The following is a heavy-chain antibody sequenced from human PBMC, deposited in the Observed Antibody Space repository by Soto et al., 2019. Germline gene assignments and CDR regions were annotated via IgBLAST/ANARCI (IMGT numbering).Heavy chain of an antibody. CDR1: GGSISSGGYY. J-gene: IGHJ6*02. CDR2: IYYSGST. V-gene: IGHV4-31*03. CDR3: ARDSGIAVAGLPPYYYYGMDV. Sequence: PSETLSLTCTVSGGSISSGGYYWSWIRQHPGKGLEWIGYIYYSGSTYYNPSLKSRVTISVDTSKNQFSLKLSSVTAADTAVYYCARDSGIAVAGLPPYYYYGMDVWGQGTTVTVS. D-gene: IGHD6-19*01.